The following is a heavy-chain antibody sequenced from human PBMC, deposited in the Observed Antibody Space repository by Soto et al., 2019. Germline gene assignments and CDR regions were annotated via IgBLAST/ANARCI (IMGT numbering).Heavy chain of an antibody. Sequence: SETLSLTCNVSGDSISSVNWWMLVRQPPGKGLQWSGEVYHTGTTNYNPSLKSRVTISVDKSHNHFSLNVTSCTAAAAAVYYCERSSRFFAISLIDTWGQGTLVTVSS. CDR3: ERSSRFFAISLIDT. J-gene: IGHJ5*01. CDR2: VYHTGTT. D-gene: IGHD2-2*02. CDR1: GDSISSVNW. V-gene: IGHV4-4*02.